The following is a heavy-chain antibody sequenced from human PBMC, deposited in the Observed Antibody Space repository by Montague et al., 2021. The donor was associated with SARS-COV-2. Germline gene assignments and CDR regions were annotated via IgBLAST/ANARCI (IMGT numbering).Heavy chain of an antibody. CDR1: GDSVSSNSAT. CDR3: ASPIVVVTAPNYYGMDV. D-gene: IGHD2-21*02. CDR2: TYYRSKWYN. V-gene: IGHV6-1*01. Sequence: CAISGDSVSSNSATWNWVRQSPSRGLEWLGRTYYRSKWYNDYAVXVRXRVTINPDTSKNQFPLKLSSVTAADTAVYYCASPIVVVTAPNYYGMDVWGQGTTVTVSS. J-gene: IGHJ6*02.